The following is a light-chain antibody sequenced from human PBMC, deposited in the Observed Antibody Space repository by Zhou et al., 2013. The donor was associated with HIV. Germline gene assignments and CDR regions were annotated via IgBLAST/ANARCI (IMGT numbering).Light chain of an antibody. CDR2: GAS. CDR3: QQRISWPIT. Sequence: EILMTQSPATLSVSPGERATLSCRASQSVSSNLAWYQQKPGQAPRLLIYGASTRATGIPARFSGSGSGTGFTLTISSLQSEDFAVYYCQQRISWPITFGQGTRLEIK. J-gene: IGKJ5*01. CDR1: QSVSSN. V-gene: IGKV3-15*01.